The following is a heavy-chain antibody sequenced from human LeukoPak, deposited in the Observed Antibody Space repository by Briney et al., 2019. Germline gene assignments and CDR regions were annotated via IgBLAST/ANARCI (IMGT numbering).Heavy chain of an antibody. Sequence: GGSLRLSCAASGFTFSSYAMSWVRQAPGKGLEWVSAISGSGGSTYYADSVKGRFTNSRDNSKNTLYLQMNSLRAEDTAVYYCAKDIRVVPAALIDYWGQGTLVTVSS. D-gene: IGHD2-2*01. CDR3: AKDIRVVPAALIDY. CDR1: GFTFSSYA. J-gene: IGHJ4*02. V-gene: IGHV3-23*01. CDR2: ISGSGGST.